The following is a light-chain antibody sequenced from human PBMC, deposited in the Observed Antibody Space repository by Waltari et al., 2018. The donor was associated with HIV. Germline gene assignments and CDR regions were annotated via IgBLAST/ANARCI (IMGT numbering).Light chain of an antibody. CDR3: AAWDDSLNGLV. CDR2: SNN. CDR1: SSNIGSNT. J-gene: IGLJ2*01. Sequence: QSVLPQPPSASGTPGQRVTIPCSGSSSNIGSNTVTWYQQLPGTAPKLLIYSNNQRPSGVPDRFSGSKSGTSASLAISGLQSEDEADYYCAAWDDSLNGLVFGGGTKLTVL. V-gene: IGLV1-44*01.